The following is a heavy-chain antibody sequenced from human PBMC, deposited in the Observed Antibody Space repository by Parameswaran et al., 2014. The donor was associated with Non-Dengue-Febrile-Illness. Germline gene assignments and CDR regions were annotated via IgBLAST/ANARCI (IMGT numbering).Heavy chain of an antibody. J-gene: IGHJ4*02. CDR2: ISSSSTYI. D-gene: IGHD2-2*02. Sequence: VRQAPGKGLEWVSSISSSSTYIYYADSVKGRFTISRDNAKNSLYLQMNSLRAEDTAVYYCARDRDYCSSTSCYTYGFDYWGQGTLVTVSS. V-gene: IGHV3-21*01. CDR3: ARDRDYCSSTSCYTYGFDY.